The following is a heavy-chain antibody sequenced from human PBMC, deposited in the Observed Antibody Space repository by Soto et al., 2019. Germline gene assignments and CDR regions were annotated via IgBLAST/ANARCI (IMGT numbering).Heavy chain of an antibody. CDR3: AKCGGPGSQLYYYCGMDG. V-gene: IGHV3-23*01. Sequence: GGSLIICCPSSGLTFRSHCRTLARPAQGMGLEWVSAISSSGGSTYYADSVKGRFTISRDNSKNTRDLQMNSLRAEDTAVYYCAKCGGPGSQLYYYCGMDGCGQGNRVTIS. CDR1: GLTFRSHC. J-gene: IGHJ6*02. CDR2: ISSSGGST. D-gene: IGHD3-10*01.